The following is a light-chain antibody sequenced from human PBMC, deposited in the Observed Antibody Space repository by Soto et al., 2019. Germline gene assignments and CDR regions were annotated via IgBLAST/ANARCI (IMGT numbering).Light chain of an antibody. CDR2: DND. J-gene: IGLJ2*01. CDR1: SSKIGNNY. V-gene: IGLV1-51*01. CDR3: ATWDRSLSVGV. Sequence: QSVLTQPPSVSAAPGQKVTISCSGSSSKIGNNYVFWYQQLPGTAPKLLIYDNDKRPSGIPDRFSGSKSGTSATLGITGFLTGDEADYYCATWDRSLSVGVFGGGTKVTVL.